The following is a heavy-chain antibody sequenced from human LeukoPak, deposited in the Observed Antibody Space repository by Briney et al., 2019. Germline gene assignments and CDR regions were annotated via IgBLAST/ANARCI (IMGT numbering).Heavy chain of an antibody. CDR2: TYYRSKWYN. D-gene: IGHD1-1*01. V-gene: IGHV6-1*01. Sequence: SQTLSLTCAISGDSVSSNSAAWNWIRQSPSRGLEWLGRTYYRSKWYNDYAISVKSRITINPDTSKNQFSLKLSSVTAADTAVYYCATPGSNDGDAFDIWGQGTMVTVSS. CDR3: ATPGSNDGDAFDI. CDR1: GDSVSSNSAA. J-gene: IGHJ3*02.